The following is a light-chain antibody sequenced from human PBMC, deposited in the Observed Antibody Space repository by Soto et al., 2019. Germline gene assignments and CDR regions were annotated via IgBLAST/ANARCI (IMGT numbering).Light chain of an antibody. CDR2: GAS. CDR1: QSVSSSY. CDR3: QQYGGSFRV. J-gene: IGKJ3*01. Sequence: EIVLTQSPGTLSLTPGERAILSCRASQSVSSSYLAWYQQKPGQAPRLLIYGASSRATGIPDRFSGSGSGTDFTLTISRLEPEDFAVYYCQQYGGSFRVFGPRTKADI. V-gene: IGKV3-20*01.